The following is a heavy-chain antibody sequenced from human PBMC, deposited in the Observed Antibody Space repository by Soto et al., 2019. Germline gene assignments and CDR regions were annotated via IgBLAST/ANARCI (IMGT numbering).Heavy chain of an antibody. CDR1: GVSTSNHY. D-gene: IGHD6-6*01. V-gene: IGHV4-59*11. Sequence: SETLSLTCSVSGVSTSNHYWTWIRKPPGQGPEWIGCIYYRGTTNYNASFNSRVTISVDTSKNQFSLKLTSVTTADTAVYYCARGGGSPYHDQEFDYWGQGLLGTVSS. J-gene: IGHJ4*02. CDR2: IYYRGTT. CDR3: ARGGGSPYHDQEFDY.